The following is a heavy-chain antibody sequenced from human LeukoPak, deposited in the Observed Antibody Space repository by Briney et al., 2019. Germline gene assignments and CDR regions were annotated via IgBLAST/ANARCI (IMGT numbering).Heavy chain of an antibody. CDR1: GYTFTNYG. V-gene: IGHV1-69*05. CDR3: ARVGSSWIDAFDI. Sequence: SVKVSCKASGYTFTNYGISWVRQAPGQGLEWMGGIIPIFGTANYAQKFQGRVTITTDESTSTAYMELSSLRSEDTAVYYCARVGSSWIDAFDIWGQGTMVTVSS. J-gene: IGHJ3*02. D-gene: IGHD6-13*01. CDR2: IIPIFGTA.